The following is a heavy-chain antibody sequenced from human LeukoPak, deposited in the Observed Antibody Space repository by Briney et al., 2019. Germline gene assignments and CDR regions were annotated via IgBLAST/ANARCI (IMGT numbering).Heavy chain of an antibody. Sequence: ASVKVSCKASGGTFSSYAISWVRQAPGQGLEWMGGIIPIFGTANYAQKFQGRVTMTRNTSISTAYMELSSLRSEDTAVYYCASINPYSSGWYRDYWGQGTLVTVSS. CDR3: ASINPYSSGWYRDY. V-gene: IGHV1-69*05. J-gene: IGHJ4*02. CDR1: GGTFSSYA. D-gene: IGHD6-19*01. CDR2: IIPIFGTA.